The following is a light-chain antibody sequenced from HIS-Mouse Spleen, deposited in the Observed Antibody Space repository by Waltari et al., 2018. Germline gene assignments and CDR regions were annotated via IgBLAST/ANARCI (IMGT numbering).Light chain of an antibody. J-gene: IGKJ2*01. CDR3: QQSYSTPNT. CDR2: AAS. Sequence: DIQMTQSPSSLSASVGDRVTITCRASQSISSYLNWYQQKPGIAPKLLIYAASSLQSGVPSRFSGSGSGTAFTLTISSLQPEDFATYYCQQSYSTPNTFGQGTKLEIK. CDR1: QSISSY. V-gene: IGKV1-39*01.